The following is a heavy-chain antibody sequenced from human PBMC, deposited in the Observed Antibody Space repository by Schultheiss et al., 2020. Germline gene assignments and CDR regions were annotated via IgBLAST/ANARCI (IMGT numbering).Heavy chain of an antibody. V-gene: IGHV4-4*02. CDR2: IYYDGTS. CDR1: GGSISSSNW. D-gene: IGHD6-19*01. J-gene: IGHJ3*02. CDR3: ARDQGSGWSRGAFDI. Sequence: TLSLTCAVSGGSISSSNWWSWVRQPPGKGLEWIASIYYDGTSNYNPSLKSRVTISVDTSKNQFSLKMNSVTAADTAVYYCARDQGSGWSRGAFDIWGQGTMVTVSS.